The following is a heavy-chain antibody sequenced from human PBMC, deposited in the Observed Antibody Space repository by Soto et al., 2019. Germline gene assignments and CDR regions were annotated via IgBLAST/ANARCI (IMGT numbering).Heavy chain of an antibody. CDR3: ARSSTVGCWSGYATASYYYYMDV. V-gene: IGHV1-8*01. CDR1: GYTFTSYD. D-gene: IGHD3-3*01. Sequence: QVQLVQSGAEVKKPGASVKVSCKASGYTFTSYDINWVRQATGQGLEWMGWMNPNSGNTGYAQKFQGRVTMTRNNSISTAYMELSSLRSEDTAVYYCARSSTVGCWSGYATASYYYYMDVWGKGTTVTVSS. CDR2: MNPNSGNT. J-gene: IGHJ6*03.